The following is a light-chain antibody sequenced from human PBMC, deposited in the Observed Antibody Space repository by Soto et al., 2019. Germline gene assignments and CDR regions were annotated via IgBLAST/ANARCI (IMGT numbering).Light chain of an antibody. J-gene: IGKJ2*01. CDR2: GAS. V-gene: IGKV3-15*01. Sequence: EIVMTQSPATLSVSPGERATLSCRASQTVSSNLAWYQQKPGQAPRLLIHGASTRATGVPARFSGSGSGTEFTLPISSLQSEDFAVYYCQQYHNWPPQYTFGQGTKVQIK. CDR1: QTVSSN. CDR3: QQYHNWPPQYT.